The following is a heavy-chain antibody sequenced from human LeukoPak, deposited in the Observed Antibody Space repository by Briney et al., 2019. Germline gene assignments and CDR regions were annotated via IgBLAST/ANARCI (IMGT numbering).Heavy chain of an antibody. Sequence: GGSLRLSCAASGFTFSSYAMSWVRQAPGKGLEWVSAISGSGGSTYYADSVKGRFTISRDKSKNTLYLQMNSLRAEDTAVYYCAKDPVQLWSPLFDYWGQGTRVTVSS. V-gene: IGHV3-23*01. D-gene: IGHD5-18*01. CDR2: ISGSGGST. CDR1: GFTFSSYA. J-gene: IGHJ4*02. CDR3: AKDPVQLWSPLFDY.